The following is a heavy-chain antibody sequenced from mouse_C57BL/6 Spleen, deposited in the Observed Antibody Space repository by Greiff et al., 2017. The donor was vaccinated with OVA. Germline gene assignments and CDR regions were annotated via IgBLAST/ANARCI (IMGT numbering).Heavy chain of an antibody. CDR3: ARSRIGKGIYDDYYHFDY. Sequence: VQLQQSGPELVKPGASVKISCKASGYSFTDYNMNWVKQSTGKSLEWIGVINPNYGTTSYNQKFKGKATLTVDQSSSTAYMQLNSLTSEDSAVYYCARSRIGKGIYDDYYHFDYWGQGTTLTVSS. CDR2: INPNYGTT. J-gene: IGHJ2*01. D-gene: IGHD2-3*01. V-gene: IGHV1-39*01. CDR1: GYSFTDYN.